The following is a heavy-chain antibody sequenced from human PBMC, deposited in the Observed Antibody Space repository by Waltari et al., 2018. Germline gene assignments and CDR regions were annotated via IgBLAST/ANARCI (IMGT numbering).Heavy chain of an antibody. CDR3: ARGRENYYGSGRLYGMDV. D-gene: IGHD3-10*01. Sequence: QVQLQESGPGLVKPSETLSLTCTVSGGPIRSHYWSWIRQPPGKGLDWIGYIYYSGSTNYNPSLKSRVTISVDTSKNQFSLKLSSVTAADTAVYYCARGRENYYGSGRLYGMDVWGQGTTVTVSS. CDR1: GGPIRSHY. V-gene: IGHV4-59*11. J-gene: IGHJ6*02. CDR2: IYYSGST.